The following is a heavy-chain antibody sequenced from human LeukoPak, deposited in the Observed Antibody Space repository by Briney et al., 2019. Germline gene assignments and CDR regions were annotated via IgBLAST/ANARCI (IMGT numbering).Heavy chain of an antibody. V-gene: IGHV3-21*01. CDR1: ASTFNYYG. D-gene: IGHD5-24*01. J-gene: IGHJ2*01. CDR2: ISSISSYI. Sequence: GGSLRLSCAASASTFNYYGMNWVRQAPGKGLEWVAYISSISSYIYYADSVKGRFTISRDNAENSLYLQMDSLRAEDTAVYYCARDPAEMATGWYFDLWGRGTLVTVSS. CDR3: ARDPAEMATGWYFDL.